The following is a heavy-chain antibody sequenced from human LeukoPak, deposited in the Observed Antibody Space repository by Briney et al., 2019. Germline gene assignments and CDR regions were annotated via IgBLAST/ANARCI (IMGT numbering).Heavy chain of an antibody. Sequence: GGSLRLSCAASGFTFSSYWMSWVRQAPGKGLEWVANIKQDGSEKYYVDSVKGRFTISRDNAKNSLYLQMNSMRAEDTAVYCCARMSGYCSRTSCYTPPFVYWGQGTLVTVSS. J-gene: IGHJ4*02. D-gene: IGHD2-2*02. CDR2: IKQDGSEK. CDR1: GFTFSSYW. CDR3: ARMSGYCSRTSCYTPPFVY. V-gene: IGHV3-7*01.